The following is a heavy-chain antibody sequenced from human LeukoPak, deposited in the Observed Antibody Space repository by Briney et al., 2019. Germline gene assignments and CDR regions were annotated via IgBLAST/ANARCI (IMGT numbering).Heavy chain of an antibody. D-gene: IGHD6-19*01. V-gene: IGHV4-31*03. CDR1: GGSISSGGYY. J-gene: IGHJ4*02. CDR3: ARLSSRWYFSPDY. CDR2: IYYSGST. Sequence: PSQTLSLTCIVSGGSISSGGYYWSWIRQHPGKGLEWIGYIYYSGSTYYNPSLKSRVTISVDTSKDQFSLKLSSVTAADTAVYYCARLSSRWYFSPDYWGQGTLVTVSS.